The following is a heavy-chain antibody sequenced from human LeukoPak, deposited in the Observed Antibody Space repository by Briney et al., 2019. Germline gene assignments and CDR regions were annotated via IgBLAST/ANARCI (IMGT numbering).Heavy chain of an antibody. CDR2: IYYSGST. D-gene: IGHD3-3*01. CDR1: GGSISSGDYY. CDR3: ARAPYDFWSGYRGRWFDP. Sequence: PSQTLSLTCTVSGGSISSGDYYWSWIRQPPGKGLEWIGYIYYSGSTYYNPSLKSRVTISVDTSKNQFSLTLSSVTAADTAVYYCARAPYDFWSGYRGRWFDPWGQGTLVTVSS. V-gene: IGHV4-30-4*08. J-gene: IGHJ5*02.